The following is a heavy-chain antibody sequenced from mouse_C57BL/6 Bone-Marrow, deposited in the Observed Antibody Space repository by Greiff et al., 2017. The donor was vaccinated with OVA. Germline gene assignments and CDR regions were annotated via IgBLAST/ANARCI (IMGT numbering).Heavy chain of an antibody. V-gene: IGHV14-4*01. CDR3: TTGSPFAY. Sequence: DVKLVESGAELVRPGASVKLSCTASGFNIKDDYMHWVKQRPEQGLEWIGWIDPENGDTEYASKFQGKATITADTSSNTAYLQLSSLTSEDTAVYYCTTGSPFAYWGQGTLVTVSA. J-gene: IGHJ3*01. D-gene: IGHD1-1*01. CDR1: GFNIKDDY. CDR2: IDPENGDT.